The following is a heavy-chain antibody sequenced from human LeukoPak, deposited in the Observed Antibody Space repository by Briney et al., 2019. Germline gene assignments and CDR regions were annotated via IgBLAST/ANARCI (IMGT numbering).Heavy chain of an antibody. CDR2: ISYDGSNK. D-gene: IGHD6-19*01. J-gene: IGHJ6*02. CDR1: GFTFSSYG. Sequence: PGGSLRLSCAASGFTFSSYGMHWVRQAPGKGLEWVAVISYDGSNKYYADSVKGRFTISRDNSKNTLYLQMNSLRAEDTAVYYCAKERHSSGLRFDYYYGMDVWGQGTTVTVSS. CDR3: AKERHSSGLRFDYYYGMDV. V-gene: IGHV3-30*18.